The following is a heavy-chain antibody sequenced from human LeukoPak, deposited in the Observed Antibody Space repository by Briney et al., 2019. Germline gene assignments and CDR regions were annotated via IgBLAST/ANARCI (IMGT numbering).Heavy chain of an antibody. CDR1: GFTFSSYW. Sequence: GGSLRLSCAASGFTFSSYWMSWVRQAPGKGLEWVANIKQDGSEKYYVDSVKGRFTISRDNAKNSLYLQMNSLRAEETAVYYCARGMTAVTPRYMDVWGTGSTVTVSS. D-gene: IGHD4-17*01. V-gene: IGHV3-7*01. CDR3: ARGMTAVTPRYMDV. CDR2: IKQDGSEK. J-gene: IGHJ6*03.